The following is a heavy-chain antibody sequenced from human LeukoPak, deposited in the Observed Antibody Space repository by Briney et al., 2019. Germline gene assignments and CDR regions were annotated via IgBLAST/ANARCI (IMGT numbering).Heavy chain of an antibody. CDR2: IIPILGIA. CDR3: AAQYQPDAFDI. J-gene: IGHJ3*02. D-gene: IGHD2-2*01. V-gene: IGHV1-69*02. CDR1: GGTFSSYT. Sequence: ASVKVSCKASGGTFSSYTISWVRQAPGQGLEWMGRIIPILGIANYAQKFQGRVTITADKSTSTAYMELRSLRSDDTAVYYCAAQYQPDAFDIWGQGTMVTVSS.